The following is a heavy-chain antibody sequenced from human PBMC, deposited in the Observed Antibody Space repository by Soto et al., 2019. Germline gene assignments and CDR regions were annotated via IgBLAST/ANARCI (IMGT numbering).Heavy chain of an antibody. V-gene: IGHV3-30-3*02. J-gene: IGHJ5*02. CDR2: ISYDGNRI. CDR1: GFTFSTYS. CDR3: ARGLVVTAKGWFDL. Sequence: QVQLVESGGGVVQRGESLRLSCAASGFTFSTYSLNWVRHSPGKGLEWVAVISYDGNRIYYADSVKGRFTISRDNAKNTMFLQMSGLRPEDTAIYYCARGLVVTAKGWFDLWGQGTQVTVSS. D-gene: IGHD2-21*02.